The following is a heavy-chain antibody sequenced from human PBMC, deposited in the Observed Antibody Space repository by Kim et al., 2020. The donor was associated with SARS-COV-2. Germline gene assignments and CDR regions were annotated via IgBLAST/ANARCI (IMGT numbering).Heavy chain of an antibody. D-gene: IGHD2-15*01. CDR1: SGSISSNY. J-gene: IGHJ6*02. CDR3: ARGVAAPSYYYYGLDV. Sequence: SETLSLTCTVSSGSISSNYWTWIRQPPGKGLEWIGYIFYIGSTSYNPSLKSRVTISVDTSKNQFSLTLSSVTAADTAVYYCARGVAAPSYYYYGLDVWG. CDR2: IFYIGST. V-gene: IGHV4-59*01.